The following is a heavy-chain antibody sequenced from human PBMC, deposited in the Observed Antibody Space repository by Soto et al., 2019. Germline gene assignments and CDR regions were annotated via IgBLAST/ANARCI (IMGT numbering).Heavy chain of an antibody. CDR1: GGSISGYY. V-gene: IGHV4-59*01. J-gene: IGHJ4*02. Sequence: PSETLSLTCTVSGGSISGYYWSWIRQPPGKGLEWIGYIYYSGSTNYNPSLKSRVTISVDTSKNQFSLKLSSVTAADTAVYYCARVYGGRKEKPYYFDYWGQGTLVTVSS. D-gene: IGHD2-15*01. CDR2: IYYSGST. CDR3: ARVYGGRKEKPYYFDY.